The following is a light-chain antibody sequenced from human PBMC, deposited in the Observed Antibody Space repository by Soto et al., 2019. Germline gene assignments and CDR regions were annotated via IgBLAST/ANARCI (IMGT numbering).Light chain of an antibody. CDR1: SRDVGDYPY. V-gene: IGLV2-14*01. Sequence: QSALTQPASVSGSPGQSTTISCTGTSRDVGDYPYVSWYQQHPGKVPKLIIYEVTNRPSGVTSRFSGSKSENTASLTISGLQAEDEADYYCSSYSATNTLVFGSGTKVTVL. CDR2: EVT. J-gene: IGLJ1*01. CDR3: SSYSATNTLV.